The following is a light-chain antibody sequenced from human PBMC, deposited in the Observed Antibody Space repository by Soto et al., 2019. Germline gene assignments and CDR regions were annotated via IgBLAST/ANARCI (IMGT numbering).Light chain of an antibody. V-gene: IGKV1-5*03. Sequence: PMTQSPSTLSASVGDRITITCRASESINSWLAWYQQKPGKAPNLLIYQASSLESGVPSRFSGSQSGTEFTLTISNLQPDDFATYYCQQYNHYSTFGQGTKVEIK. CDR2: QAS. J-gene: IGKJ1*01. CDR3: QQYNHYST. CDR1: ESINSW.